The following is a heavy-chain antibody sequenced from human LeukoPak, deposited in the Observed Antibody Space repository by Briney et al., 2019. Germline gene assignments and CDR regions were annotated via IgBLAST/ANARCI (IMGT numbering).Heavy chain of an antibody. J-gene: IGHJ4*02. CDR3: AKDLTSITMVRGVPKSPLDY. CDR2: ISGSGGST. CDR1: GFTFSTYW. V-gene: IGHV3-23*01. Sequence: GGSLRLSCAASGFTFSTYWMSWVRQAPGKGLEWVSAISGSGGSTYYADSVKGRFTISRDNSKNTLYLQMNSLRAEDTAVYYCAKDLTSITMVRGVPKSPLDYWGQGTLVTVSS. D-gene: IGHD3-10*01.